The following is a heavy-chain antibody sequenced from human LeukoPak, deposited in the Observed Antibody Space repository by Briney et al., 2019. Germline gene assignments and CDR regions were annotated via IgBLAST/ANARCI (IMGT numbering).Heavy chain of an antibody. CDR1: GFTFSSYV. Sequence: GGSLRLSCAASGFTFSSYVMHWVRQAPGKGLEWVAIISYDGSNEYYADSVKGRFTISRDNSKNTLYLQMNSLRAADTAVYYCAREYMDVWGKGTTVSISS. V-gene: IGHV3-30*04. CDR2: ISYDGSNE. J-gene: IGHJ6*03. CDR3: AREYMDV.